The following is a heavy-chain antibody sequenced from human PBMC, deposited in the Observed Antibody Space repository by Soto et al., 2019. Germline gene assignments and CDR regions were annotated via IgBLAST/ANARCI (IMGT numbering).Heavy chain of an antibody. CDR1: GDSVSSDNSY. V-gene: IGHV4-61*03. J-gene: IGHJ6*02. CDR3: AREEGSYPGWSSYHGMDV. CDR2: IYSSGST. D-gene: IGHD3-16*02. Sequence: SETLSLTCTVSGDSVSSDNSYWSWIRQPPGKGLEWIGYIYSSGSTSYNPSLNSRVTISVDRSKNNFSLRLSSVTAADTAVYYCAREEGSYPGWSSYHGMDVWGQGTTVTVSS.